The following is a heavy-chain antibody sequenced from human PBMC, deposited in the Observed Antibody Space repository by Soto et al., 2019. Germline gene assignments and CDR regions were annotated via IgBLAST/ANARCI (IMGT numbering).Heavy chain of an antibody. CDR3: AKDGVAVAGGYYYYYMDV. D-gene: IGHD6-19*01. V-gene: IGHV3-23*01. CDR1: GGSISSGGYF. J-gene: IGHJ6*03. Sequence: ETLSLTCTVSGGSISSGGYFWSWIRQHPGKGLEWVSAISGSGGSTYYADSVKGRFTISRDNSKNTLYLQMNSLRAEDTAVYYCAKDGVAVAGGYYYYYMDVWGKGTTVTVSS. CDR2: ISGSGGST.